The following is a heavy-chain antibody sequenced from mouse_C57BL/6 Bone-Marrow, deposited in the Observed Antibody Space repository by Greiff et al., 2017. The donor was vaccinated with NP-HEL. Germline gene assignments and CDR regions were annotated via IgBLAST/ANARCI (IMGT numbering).Heavy chain of an antibody. D-gene: IGHD1-1*01. J-gene: IGHJ3*01. V-gene: IGHV1-64*01. Sequence: QVQLQQPGAELVKPGASVKLSCKASGYTFTSYWMHWVKQRPGQGLEWIGMIHPNSGSTNYNEKFKSKATMTVDKSSSTAYMQLSSLTSEDSAVYYCARGHYYGSTPFAYWGQGTLVTVSA. CDR1: GYTFTSYW. CDR2: IHPNSGST. CDR3: ARGHYYGSTPFAY.